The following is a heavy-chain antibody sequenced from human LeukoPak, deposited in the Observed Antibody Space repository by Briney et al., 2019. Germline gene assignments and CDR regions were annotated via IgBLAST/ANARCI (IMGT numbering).Heavy chain of an antibody. CDR1: GGTFSSYA. V-gene: IGHV1-69*13. Sequence: AASVKVSCKASGGTFSSYAISWVRQAPGQGLEWMGGIIPIFGTANYAQKFQGRVTITADESTSTAYMELSSLRSEDTAVYYCARASDYGDYGLYGYWGQGTLVTVSS. CDR2: IIPIFGTA. CDR3: ARASDYGDYGLYGY. D-gene: IGHD4-17*01. J-gene: IGHJ4*02.